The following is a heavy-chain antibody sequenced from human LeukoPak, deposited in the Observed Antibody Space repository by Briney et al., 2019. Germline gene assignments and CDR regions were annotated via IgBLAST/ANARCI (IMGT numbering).Heavy chain of an antibody. V-gene: IGHV1-18*01. CDR1: GYTFTSYG. CDR3: AADPSVTYYYDSSGYLLDAFDI. Sequence: ASVKVSCKASGYTFTSYGISWVRQAPGQGLEWMGWISAYNGNTNYAQKFQERVTITRDMSTSTAYMELSSLRSEDTAVYYCAADPSVTYYYDSSGYLLDAFDIWGQGTMVTVSS. J-gene: IGHJ3*02. CDR2: ISAYNGNT. D-gene: IGHD3-22*01.